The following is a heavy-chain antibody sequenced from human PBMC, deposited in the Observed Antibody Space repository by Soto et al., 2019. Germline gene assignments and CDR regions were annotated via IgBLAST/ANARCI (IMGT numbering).Heavy chain of an antibody. D-gene: IGHD2-15*01. V-gene: IGHV4-39*01. CDR2: IFYSGST. J-gene: IGHJ6*02. CDR3: ARHLTYCSAGSCYSDFPYYGMDV. CDR1: GGSISSSSYY. Sequence: SETLSLTCTVSGGSISSSSYYWGWIRQPPGKVLEWIGSIFYSGSTYYNPSLKSRVTISVDTSKNQFSLKLSSVTAADTAVYYCARHLTYCSAGSCYSDFPYYGMDVWGQGTTVTVSS.